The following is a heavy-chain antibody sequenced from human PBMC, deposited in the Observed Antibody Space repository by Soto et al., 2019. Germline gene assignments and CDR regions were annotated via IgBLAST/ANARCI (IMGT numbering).Heavy chain of an antibody. V-gene: IGHV3-23*01. J-gene: IGHJ3*02. CDR3: AKRQTVTTWRYDAFDI. Sequence: EVQLLESGGGLVQPGGSLRLSCVASGFTFSTYAISWVRQAPGKGLEWVSTMSARDGSAFYADSVKGRFTISRDDSKNTLYLQMNSLTAEDTAVYSCAKRQTVTTWRYDAFDIWGQGTMVTVSS. CDR1: GFTFSTYA. CDR2: MSARDGSA. D-gene: IGHD4-17*01.